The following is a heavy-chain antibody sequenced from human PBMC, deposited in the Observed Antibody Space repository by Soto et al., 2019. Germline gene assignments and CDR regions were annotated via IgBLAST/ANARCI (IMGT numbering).Heavy chain of an antibody. CDR1: GYSFTSYW. D-gene: IGHD2-2*02. V-gene: IGHV5-51*01. J-gene: IGHJ6*02. CDR2: FYPGDSDT. CDR3: ASLGYCSSTSCYKDDYYYYGMDV. Sequence: GESLKISCKGSGYSFTSYWIGWVRQMPGKGLEWMGIFYPGDSDTRYSPSFQGQVTISADKSISTAYLQWSSLKASDTAMYYCASLGYCSSTSCYKDDYYYYGMDVWGQGTTVTVSS.